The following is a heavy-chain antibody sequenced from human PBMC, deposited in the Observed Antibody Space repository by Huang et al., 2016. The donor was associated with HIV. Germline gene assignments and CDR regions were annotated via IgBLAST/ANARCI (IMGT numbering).Heavy chain of an antibody. J-gene: IGHJ4*02. CDR2: ISWNSKSI. V-gene: IGHV3-9*01. D-gene: IGHD5-18*01. CDR3: AKDASSGYSSGHSGFKVYFFDF. Sequence: EVQLEESGGGLVQPGRSLRLSCAASGFTFDVYAFHWVRQAPGKGLEWVSDISWNSKSIDYADSVKGRFTISRDNAKNSLYLEMKSLRVEDTALYYCAKDASSGYSSGHSGFKVYFFDFWGQGTLVTVSS. CDR1: GFTFDVYA.